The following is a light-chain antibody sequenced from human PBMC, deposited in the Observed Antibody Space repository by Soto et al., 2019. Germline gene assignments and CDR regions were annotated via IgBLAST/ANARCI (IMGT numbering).Light chain of an antibody. CDR2: DIF. Sequence: VFTQSPGTVSLSPGERATLSCRASQSVSSSYLAWYQQKPGQAPRLVIYDIFTRATGVPTRISGSGSGTEFTLTISSLQSEDFAVYYCQQYGSSGTFGQGTKVDIK. CDR1: QSVSSSY. CDR3: QQYGSSGT. V-gene: IGKV3-20*01. J-gene: IGKJ1*01.